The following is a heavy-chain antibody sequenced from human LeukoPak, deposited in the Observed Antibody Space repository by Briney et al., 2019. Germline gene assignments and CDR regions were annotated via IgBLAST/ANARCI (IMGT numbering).Heavy chain of an antibody. CDR3: AKDGSGYCSSTSCYGWFDP. Sequence: GGSLRLSCAASGFTFSSYGMHWVRQAPGKGLEWVAFIRYDGSNKYYADSVKGRFTISRGNSKNTLYLQMNSLRAEDTAVYYCAKDGSGYCSSTSCYGWFDPWGQGTLVTVSS. D-gene: IGHD2-2*03. CDR2: IRYDGSNK. J-gene: IGHJ5*02. CDR1: GFTFSSYG. V-gene: IGHV3-30*02.